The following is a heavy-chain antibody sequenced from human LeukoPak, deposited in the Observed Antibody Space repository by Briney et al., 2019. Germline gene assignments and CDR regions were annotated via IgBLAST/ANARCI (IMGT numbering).Heavy chain of an antibody. CDR3: ATLVVPAAMVYNWFDP. CDR2: INPNSGGT. J-gene: IGHJ5*02. D-gene: IGHD2-2*01. CDR1: GYTFTGYY. V-gene: IGHV1-2*02. Sequence: ASVKLSCKASGYTFTGYYMHWVRQAPGQGLEWMGGINPNSGGTNYAQKFQGRVTMTRDTSISTAYMELSRLRSDDTAVYYCATLVVPAAMVYNWFDPWGQGTLVTVSS.